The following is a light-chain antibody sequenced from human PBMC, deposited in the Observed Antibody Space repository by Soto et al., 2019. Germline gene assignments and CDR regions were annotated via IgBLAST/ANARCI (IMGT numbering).Light chain of an antibody. J-gene: IGKJ5*01. CDR2: AAS. CDR1: QSISTNY. V-gene: IGKV3-20*01. CDR3: QQYGRT. Sequence: EVVLTQSPGTLSLSPGESATLSCRASQSISTNYLAWYQLKPGQAPRLLIYAASNRLTGIPDRFSGSGSGTDFSLTISRLEPEDFALYYCQQYGRTFGQWTRLEIK.